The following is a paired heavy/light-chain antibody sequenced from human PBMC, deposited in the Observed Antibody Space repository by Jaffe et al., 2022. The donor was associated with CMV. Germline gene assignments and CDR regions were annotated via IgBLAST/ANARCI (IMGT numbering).Heavy chain of an antibody. V-gene: IGHV4-59*08. J-gene: IGHJ2*01. CDR3: ARYGGDILDSASGWYFDL. CDR2: IYYSGTT. D-gene: IGHD3-3*01. CDR1: GGYYSGGHISAYY. Sequence: QVQLQESGPGLVKPSETLSLTCTVSGGYYSGGHISAYYWSWIRQPPGKGLEWIGYIYYSGTTSYNPSLKSRVTMSLDTSVNQFSLHLNSVTAADTAVYYCARYGGDILDSASGWYFDLWGRGTLVSVSS.
Light chain of an antibody. J-gene: IGLJ2*01. CDR3: QVWDSNTVI. Sequence: SYELTHPLSVSVALGQTARITCGGNNIVKKNVQWYQRKPGQVPVLVIYRDNNRPSEIPERFSGSNSGNTATLTISRAQAGDEADYYCQVWDSNTVIFGGGTKLTV. CDR2: RDN. CDR1: NIVKKN. V-gene: IGLV3-9*01.